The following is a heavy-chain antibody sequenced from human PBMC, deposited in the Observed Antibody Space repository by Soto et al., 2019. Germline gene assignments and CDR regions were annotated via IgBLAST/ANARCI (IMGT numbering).Heavy chain of an antibody. Sequence: GGSLRLSCAASGFTVSSNYMTWVRRAPGKGLEWVSVIYSGGATYYADSVKGSFTISRDNSKNTLYLQMNSLRAEDTAVYYCVRGRGSSLVGGAFDIWGQGTMVTVSS. CDR2: IYSGGAT. V-gene: IGHV3-66*01. J-gene: IGHJ3*02. CDR1: GFTVSSNY. D-gene: IGHD6-13*01. CDR3: VRGRGSSLVGGAFDI.